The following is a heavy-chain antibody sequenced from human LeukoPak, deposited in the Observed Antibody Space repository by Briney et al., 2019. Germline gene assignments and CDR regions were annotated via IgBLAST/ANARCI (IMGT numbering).Heavy chain of an antibody. CDR3: ARDVREDYYDSSGYYTDY. J-gene: IGHJ4*02. CDR1: GGSISSYY. CDR2: IYYSGST. Sequence: PSETLSLTCTVSGGSISSYYWSWIRQPPGKGLEWIGYIYYSGSTNYNPSLKSRVTISVDTSKNQFSLKLSSVTAADTAVYYCARDVREDYYDSSGYYTDYWGQGTLVTVSS. V-gene: IGHV4-59*01. D-gene: IGHD3-22*01.